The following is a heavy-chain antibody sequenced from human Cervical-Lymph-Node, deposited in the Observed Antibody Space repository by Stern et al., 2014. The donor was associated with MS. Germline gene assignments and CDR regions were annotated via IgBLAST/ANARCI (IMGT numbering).Heavy chain of an antibody. Sequence: QLQLGQSGAEVKKPGSSVKVSCTASGGTFINHAISWVRPAPRQGLEWMGGFIPIFGKTHYAQKFQGRVTITADESASTAYMELSSLRSQDTAVYFCARDNDDNGMDVWGQGTTVIVSS. D-gene: IGHD2-8*01. CDR1: GGTFINHA. CDR3: ARDNDDNGMDV. V-gene: IGHV1-69*01. J-gene: IGHJ6*02. CDR2: FIPIFGKT.